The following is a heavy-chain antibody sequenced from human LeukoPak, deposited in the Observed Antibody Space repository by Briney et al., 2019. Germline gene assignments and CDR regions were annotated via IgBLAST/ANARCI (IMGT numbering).Heavy chain of an antibody. D-gene: IGHD3-10*01. CDR2: IFSGGTT. V-gene: IGHV3-53*01. J-gene: IGHJ6*04. CDR3: ARRRPIWLGGEDYGLDV. Sequence: GGSLRLSCAPSGFNVSSHYMSWVRQAPGKALEFGSVIFSGGTTYYTDSVKGRFTISSDNSNNTVYLQIKSLKVENTAVYYCARRRPIWLGGEDYGLDVWGKGTTVTVSS. CDR1: GFNVSSHY.